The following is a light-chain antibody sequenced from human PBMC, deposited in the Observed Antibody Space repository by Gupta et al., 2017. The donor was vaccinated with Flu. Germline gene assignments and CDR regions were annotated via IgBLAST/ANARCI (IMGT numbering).Light chain of an antibody. J-gene: IGLJ3*02. V-gene: IGLV8-61*01. CDR2: NTN. CDR3: VLYMGSDNWV. Sequence: TVIITCDVSSGSVSTNYYPSWDQQTPGQAPRTLIYNTNRRSSGVPDRFSGSILGNKAALTITGAQADDESDYYCVLYMGSDNWVFGGGTKLTVL. CDR1: SGSVSTNYY.